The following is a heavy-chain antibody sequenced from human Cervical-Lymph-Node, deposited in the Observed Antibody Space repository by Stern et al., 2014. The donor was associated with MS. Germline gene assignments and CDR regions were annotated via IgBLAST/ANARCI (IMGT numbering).Heavy chain of an antibody. CDR3: ARDQSGWYGPYYFDY. D-gene: IGHD6-19*01. Sequence: VQLVESGGGVVQPGRSLRLSCAASGFTFSSYGMHWVRQAPGKGLEWVAVIWYDGSNKEYAASMKGRFTISRDNSKNTMYLQMNSLRAEDTAVYYCARDQSGWYGPYYFDYWGQGTLVTVSS. CDR2: IWYDGSNK. J-gene: IGHJ4*02. CDR1: GFTFSSYG. V-gene: IGHV3-33*01.